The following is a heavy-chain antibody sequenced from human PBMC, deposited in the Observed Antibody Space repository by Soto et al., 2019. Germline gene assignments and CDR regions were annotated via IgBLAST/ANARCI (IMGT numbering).Heavy chain of an antibody. CDR1: GGIFGSHG. V-gene: IGHV1-69*01. CDR3: VRDRRIYYSDPHDEFVDSDYEE. D-gene: IGHD3-22*01. Sequence: QVQLIQSEAEVKKPGSSVRVSCTASGGIFGSHGFSWVRQAPGQRLEWGGGFIPIFRTLTYTEKFQARVRIAADESTNTVYLDLSSLTSEDTAVYYCVRDRRIYYSDPHDEFVDSDYEEWGQGTMVSVSS. CDR2: FIPIFRTL. J-gene: IGHJ3*01.